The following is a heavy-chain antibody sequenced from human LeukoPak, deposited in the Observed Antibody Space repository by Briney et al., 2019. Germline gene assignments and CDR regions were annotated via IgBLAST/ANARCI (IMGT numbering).Heavy chain of an antibody. V-gene: IGHV1-46*01. CDR2: INPSGGST. CDR1: GYTFTSHY. CDR3: ARARTGPLYFDY. Sequence: GTSVKVSCKASGYTFTSHYMHWVRQAPGQGLEWMGIINPSGGSTSYAQKFQGRVTMTRDTSTSTVYMELSSLRSEDTAVYYCARARTGPLYFDYWGQGTLVTVSS. D-gene: IGHD1-1*01. J-gene: IGHJ4*02.